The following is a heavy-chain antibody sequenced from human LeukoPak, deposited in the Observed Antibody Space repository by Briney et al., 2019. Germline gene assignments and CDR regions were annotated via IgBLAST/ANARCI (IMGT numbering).Heavy chain of an antibody. CDR2: INPNSGGT. D-gene: IGHD2-2*01. CDR1: GYTFTDYY. J-gene: IGHJ6*02. Sequence: ASVKVSCKASGYTFTDYYIHWVRQAPGQGLEWMGLINPNSGGTNYAQKFQGRVTMTRDTPINTAYMELRRLRSDDPAVYYCASPVHLYCSSTSCYGGNYYYGMDVWGQGTRVTVSS. CDR3: ASPVHLYCSSTSCYGGNYYYGMDV. V-gene: IGHV1-2*02.